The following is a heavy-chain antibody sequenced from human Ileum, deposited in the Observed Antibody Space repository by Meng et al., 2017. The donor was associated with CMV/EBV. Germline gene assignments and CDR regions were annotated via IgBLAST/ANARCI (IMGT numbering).Heavy chain of an antibody. D-gene: IGHD6-13*01. CDR2: ISYDGSNK. CDR3: ARDPHGSSWPYYYYGMDV. V-gene: IGHV3-30-3*01. Sequence: GGSLRLSCAASGFTSSSYAIHWVRLAPGKGLGWVAVISYDGSNKYYADSGKGRLTISRDNSKNTLYLQMNSLRAEETAVYYCARDPHGSSWPYYYYGMDVWGQGTTVTVSS. J-gene: IGHJ6*02. CDR1: GFTSSSYA.